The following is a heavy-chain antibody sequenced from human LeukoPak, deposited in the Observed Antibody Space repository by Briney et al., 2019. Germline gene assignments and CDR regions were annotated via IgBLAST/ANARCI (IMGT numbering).Heavy chain of an antibody. D-gene: IGHD3-22*01. V-gene: IGHV4-34*01. CDR2: INHSGST. J-gene: IGHJ5*02. CDR3: SRCQSSHYVSSGYYLPPFDP. Sequence: SETLSLTCAVYVGSFSGYYWSWIRQPPGKGLEWIGEINHSGSTNYNPSLKSRVTISVDTSKNQFSLKLSSVTAADTAVYSGSRCQSSHYVSSGYYLPPFDPWGQGTLVTVSS. CDR1: VGSFSGYY.